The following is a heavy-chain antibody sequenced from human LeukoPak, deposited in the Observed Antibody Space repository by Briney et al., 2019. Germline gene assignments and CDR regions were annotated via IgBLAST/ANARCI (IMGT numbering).Heavy chain of an antibody. CDR3: ARHSTASGYLNYFDY. CDR1: GGSISSYY. J-gene: IGHJ4*02. Sequence: SETLSLTCTVSGGSISSYYWSWIRQPPGKGLEWIGYIYYSGSTNYNPSLKSRITISVDTSKNQFSLKLSSVTAADTAVYYCARHSTASGYLNYFDYWGQGTLVTVSS. D-gene: IGHD1-1*01. V-gene: IGHV4-59*08. CDR2: IYYSGST.